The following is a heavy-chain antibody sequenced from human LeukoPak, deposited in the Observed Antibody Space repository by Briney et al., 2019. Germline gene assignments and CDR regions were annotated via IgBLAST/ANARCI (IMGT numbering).Heavy chain of an antibody. CDR2: MNSNSDNT. V-gene: IGHV1-8*03. Sequence: ASVKVSCKASGYTFTSYDINWVRQATGQGLEWMGWMNSNSDNTGYAQKFQGRVTITRNASISTAYMELSSLRSEDTAVYYCARRADYYYYMDVWGKGTTVTVSS. CDR1: GYTFTSYD. J-gene: IGHJ6*03. CDR3: ARRADYYYYMDV.